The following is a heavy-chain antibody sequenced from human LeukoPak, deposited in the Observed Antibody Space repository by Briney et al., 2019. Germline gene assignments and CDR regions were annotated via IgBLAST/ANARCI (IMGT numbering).Heavy chain of an antibody. CDR1: GGSISSSSYY. CDR2: TYYSGST. Sequence: SETLSLTCTVSGGSISSSSYYWGWIRQPPGKGLEWIGSTYYSGSTYYNPSLKSRVTISVDTSKNQFSLKLSSVTAADTAVYYCARGITIFGVAPAEIDYWGQGTLVTVSS. J-gene: IGHJ4*02. CDR3: ARGITIFGVAPAEIDY. V-gene: IGHV4-39*07. D-gene: IGHD3-3*01.